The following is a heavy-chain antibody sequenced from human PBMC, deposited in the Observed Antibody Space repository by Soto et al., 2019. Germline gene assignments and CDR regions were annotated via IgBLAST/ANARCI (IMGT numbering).Heavy chain of an antibody. V-gene: IGHV4-39*02. CDR1: GGSISSSSYY. D-gene: IGHD2-21*02. CDR2: IYYSGST. CDR3: ARDLWGYCGTDCYPLDV. Sequence: SETLSLTCTVSGGSISSSSYYWGWIRQPPGKGLEWIGSIYYSGSTYYNPSLKSRVTISVDTSKNQFSLKLSSVTAADTAVYYCARDLWGYCGTDCYPLDVWGQGTTVTVSS. J-gene: IGHJ6*02.